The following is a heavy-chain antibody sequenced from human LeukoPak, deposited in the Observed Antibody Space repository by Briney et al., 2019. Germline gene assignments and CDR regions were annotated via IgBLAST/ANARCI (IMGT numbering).Heavy chain of an antibody. D-gene: IGHD1-26*01. CDR1: GLTFSDYY. CDR2: ISSSGSTI. CDR3: ARVLSAEHYYYYYYMDV. V-gene: IGHV3-11*01. J-gene: IGHJ6*03. Sequence: GGSLRLSCAASGLTFSDYYMSWIRQAPGKGLEWVSYISSSGSTIYYADSVKGRFTISRDNAENSLHLQMNSLRAEDTAVYYCARVLSAEHYYYYYYMDVWGKGTTVTVSS.